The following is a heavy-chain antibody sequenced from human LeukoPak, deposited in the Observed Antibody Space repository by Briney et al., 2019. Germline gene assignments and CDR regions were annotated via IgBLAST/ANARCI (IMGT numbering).Heavy chain of an antibody. J-gene: IGHJ2*01. D-gene: IGHD6-6*01. CDR2: ISYDGSNK. CDR1: GFTFSSHA. CDR3: ARVPPSSQYSSSSPNWYFDL. V-gene: IGHV3-30-3*01. Sequence: GRSLRLSCAASGFTFSSHAMHWVRQAPGKGLEWVAVISYDGSNKYYADSVKGRFTISRDNSKNTLYLQMNSLRAEDTAVYYCARVPPSSQYSSSSPNWYFDLWGRGTLVTVSS.